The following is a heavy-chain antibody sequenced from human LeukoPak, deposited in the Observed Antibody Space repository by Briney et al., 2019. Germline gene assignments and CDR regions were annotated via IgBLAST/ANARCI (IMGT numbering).Heavy chain of an antibody. CDR1: GFTFSTYN. CDR2: IASSSSYA. CDR3: ARDLNWETY. Sequence: GGSLRLSCEASGFTFSTYNMNWVRQAPGKRLEWVSSIASSSSYAFYADSVKGRFTISRDNAKSSLYLQMNSLRAEDTAVYYCARDLNWETYWGQGTLVTVSS. V-gene: IGHV3-21*01. J-gene: IGHJ4*02. D-gene: IGHD1-1*01.